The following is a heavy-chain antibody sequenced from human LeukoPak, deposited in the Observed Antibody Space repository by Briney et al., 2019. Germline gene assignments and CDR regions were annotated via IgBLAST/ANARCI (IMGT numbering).Heavy chain of an antibody. CDR2: IYYSGST. CDR3: ARLPYSSGWYVY. J-gene: IGHJ4*02. D-gene: IGHD6-19*01. V-gene: IGHV4-59*01. Sequence: NPSETLSLTCSVSGGSINSYFWSWIRQPPGKGLEWIGYIYYSGSTNYNPSLESRVTISVDTSKNQFSLKLSSVTASDTAVYYCARLPYSSGWYVYWGQGILVTVSS. CDR1: GGSINSYF.